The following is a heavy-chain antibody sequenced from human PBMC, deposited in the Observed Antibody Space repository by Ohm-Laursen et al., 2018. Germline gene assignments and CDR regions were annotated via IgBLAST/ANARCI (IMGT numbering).Heavy chain of an antibody. CDR3: AKVGIQLWLTWDYFDY. D-gene: IGHD5-18*01. J-gene: IGHJ4*02. Sequence: SLRLSCTASGFTFSSYAMSWVRQAPGKGLEWVSAISGSGGSTYYADSVKGRFTISRDNSKNTLYLQMNSLGAEDTAVYYCAKVGIQLWLTWDYFDYWGQGTLVTVSS. V-gene: IGHV3-23*01. CDR1: GFTFSSYA. CDR2: ISGSGGST.